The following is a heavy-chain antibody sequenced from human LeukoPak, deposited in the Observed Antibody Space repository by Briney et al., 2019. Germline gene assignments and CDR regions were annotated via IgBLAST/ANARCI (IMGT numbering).Heavy chain of an antibody. CDR1: GFTFSSYE. Sequence: GGSLRLSCAASGFTFSSYEMNWVRQAPGKGLEWVSYISSSGSTIYYADSVKGRFTISRDNAKNSLYLQMNSLRAEDTAVYYCAREIVVGGYYFDYWGQGTLVTVSS. D-gene: IGHD2-15*01. CDR3: AREIVVGGYYFDY. V-gene: IGHV3-48*03. J-gene: IGHJ4*02. CDR2: ISSSGSTI.